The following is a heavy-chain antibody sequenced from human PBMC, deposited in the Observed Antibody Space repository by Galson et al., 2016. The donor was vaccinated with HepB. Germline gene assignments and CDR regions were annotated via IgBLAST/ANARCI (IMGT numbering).Heavy chain of an antibody. V-gene: IGHV3-23*01. J-gene: IGHJ5*02. CDR1: GFTFSWFG. Sequence: SLRLSCAASGFTFSWFGMHWVRQAPGKGLEWVAGISASGQTTFYADSVTGRFTLSRDNSKNTLDLEMNKLRVDDTAVYYCVKDRRYGDYVGWFDPWGQGTPVIVSS. CDR3: VKDRRYGDYVGWFDP. CDR2: ISASGQTT. D-gene: IGHD4-17*01.